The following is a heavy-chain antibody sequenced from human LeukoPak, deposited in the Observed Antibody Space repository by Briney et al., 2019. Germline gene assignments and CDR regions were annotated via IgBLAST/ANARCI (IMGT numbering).Heavy chain of an antibody. Sequence: GGSLRLSCAASGFTFSNYWMIWVRQAPGKGLEWVSSISSSSSYIYYADSVKGRFTISRDNAKNSLYLQMNSLRAEDTAVYYCARVSSSSADYWGQGTLVTVSS. CDR2: ISSSSSYI. J-gene: IGHJ4*02. D-gene: IGHD6-13*01. CDR3: ARVSSSSADY. V-gene: IGHV3-21*01. CDR1: GFTFSNYW.